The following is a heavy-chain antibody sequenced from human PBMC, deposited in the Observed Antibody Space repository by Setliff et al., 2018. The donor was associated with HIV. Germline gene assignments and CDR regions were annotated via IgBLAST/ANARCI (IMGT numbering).Heavy chain of an antibody. D-gene: IGHD3-22*01. CDR3: ARLGRAIDRGGYSLRFDY. J-gene: IGHJ4*02. V-gene: IGHV4-4*07. CDR1: GGSISSYY. CDR2: IYTSGST. Sequence: NPSETLSLTCTVSGGSISSYYWSWIRQPAGKGLEWIGRIYTSGSTNYNPSLKSRVTISIDTSKNQFSLRLRSVTAADTALYYCARLGRAIDRGGYSLRFDYWGQGTLVTAPQ.